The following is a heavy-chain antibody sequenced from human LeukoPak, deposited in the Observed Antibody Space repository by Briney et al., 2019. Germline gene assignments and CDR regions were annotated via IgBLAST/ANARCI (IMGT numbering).Heavy chain of an antibody. CDR1: GFTVTSNY. J-gene: IGHJ4*02. CDR3: AGSYSSSSGGFYYFDY. V-gene: IGHV3-53*01. Sequence: PGGSLRLSCAASGFTVTSNYMSWVRQAPGKGLEWVSVIYSGGSTYYSDSVKGRFTISRDTSKNTLYLQMNSLRAEDTAVYYCAGSYSSSSGGFYYFDYWGQGTLVTVSS. CDR2: IYSGGST. D-gene: IGHD6-6*01.